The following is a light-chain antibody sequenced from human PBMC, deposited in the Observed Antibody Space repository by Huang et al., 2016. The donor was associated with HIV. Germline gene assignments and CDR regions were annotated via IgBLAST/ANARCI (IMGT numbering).Light chain of an antibody. Sequence: IHLTQSPSSLSASVGDRVTITCRASQGISSFLAWYQQKPGKAPKLLIEAASTLQSGVPSRFSGGGSGTNFTLTISSLQPEDFATYYCQQLNSYPLTFGEGPRWRSN. CDR2: AAS. CDR1: QGISSF. CDR3: QQLNSYPLT. V-gene: IGKV1-9*01. J-gene: IGKJ4*01.